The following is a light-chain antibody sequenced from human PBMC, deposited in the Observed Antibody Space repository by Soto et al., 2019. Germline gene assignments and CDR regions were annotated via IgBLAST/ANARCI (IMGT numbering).Light chain of an antibody. CDR1: QSVSSNY. V-gene: IGKV3-20*01. Sequence: EIGLTQYPGTVSLSPGERATLSLRASQSVSSNYLAWFQQKPGQAPSLLIYGASNRATGIPDRFSGSASGADFTLTISRLEPEDFAVYYCQQYGSSPLIPFGQGTRLEIK. J-gene: IGKJ5*01. CDR3: QQYGSSPLIP. CDR2: GAS.